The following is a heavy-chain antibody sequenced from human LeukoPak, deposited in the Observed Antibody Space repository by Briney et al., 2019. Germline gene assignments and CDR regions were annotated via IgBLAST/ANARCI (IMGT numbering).Heavy chain of an antibody. CDR1: GGSFSGYY. D-gene: IGHD3-3*01. CDR3: ARWRRYDFWRGDFFYY. J-gene: IGHJ4*02. Sequence: PSENLSLTCAVYGGSFSGYYWSWIRQPPGKGLEWIVEINHSGGTNSNPSLKSRVTTSVETSKNQFSLKLSSVTAADSAVEYGARWRRYDFWRGDFFYYWGQGTLVTVPS. CDR2: INHSGGT. V-gene: IGHV4-34*01.